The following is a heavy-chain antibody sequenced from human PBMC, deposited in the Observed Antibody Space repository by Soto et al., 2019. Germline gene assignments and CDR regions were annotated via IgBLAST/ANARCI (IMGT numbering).Heavy chain of an antibody. CDR3: ASEQWAGGMDV. Sequence: EVPLVESGGGLVKPGGSLRLSCAASGFTFSSYSMNWVRQAPGKGLEWVSSITSSSSYIYYADSVKGRFTISRDNAKNSLYLQMNSLRAEDTAVYYCASEQWAGGMDVWGQGTTVTVSS. V-gene: IGHV3-21*01. D-gene: IGHD6-19*01. CDR1: GFTFSSYS. CDR2: ITSSSSYI. J-gene: IGHJ6*02.